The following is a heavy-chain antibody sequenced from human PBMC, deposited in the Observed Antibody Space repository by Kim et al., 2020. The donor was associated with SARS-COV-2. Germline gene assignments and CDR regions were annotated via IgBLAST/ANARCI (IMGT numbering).Heavy chain of an antibody. D-gene: IGHD3-10*01. J-gene: IGHJ4*02. Sequence: DSVRGRFTLSRDNAKNSLYLQMKSLRAEDSAVYYCARDLNFYVSGRGCDDWGQGTLVTVSS. CDR3: ARDLNFYVSGRGCDD. V-gene: IGHV3-21*06.